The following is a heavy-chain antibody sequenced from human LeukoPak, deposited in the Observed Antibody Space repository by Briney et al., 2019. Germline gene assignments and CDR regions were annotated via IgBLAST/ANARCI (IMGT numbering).Heavy chain of an antibody. Sequence: GGSLRLSCAVSGFTFSSYAVSWVRQAPGKGLEWVSGISGSGGTTYYADSVKGRFTISRDNSKNTLYLQMNSLRAEDTAVFYCAKEHDSSGYADYCGQGTLVTVSS. D-gene: IGHD3-22*01. CDR2: ISGSGGTT. CDR1: GFTFSSYA. CDR3: AKEHDSSGYADY. J-gene: IGHJ4*02. V-gene: IGHV3-23*01.